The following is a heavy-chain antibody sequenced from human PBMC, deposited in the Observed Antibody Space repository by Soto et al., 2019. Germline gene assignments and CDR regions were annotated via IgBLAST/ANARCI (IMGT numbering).Heavy chain of an antibody. J-gene: IGHJ4*02. CDR3: ARQGPAYCGGDCYFDY. CDR2: ISGGGSST. V-gene: IGHV3-23*01. CDR1: GFTFSSYS. Sequence: GGSLRLSCAASGFTFSSYSMNWVRQAPGKGLEWVSAISGGGSSTYYADSVKGRFTISRDNSKNTLYLQMNSLRAEDTAVYYCARQGPAYCGGDCYFDYWGQGTLVTVSS. D-gene: IGHD2-21*02.